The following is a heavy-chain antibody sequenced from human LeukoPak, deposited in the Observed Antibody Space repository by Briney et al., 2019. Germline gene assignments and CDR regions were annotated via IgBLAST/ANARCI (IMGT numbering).Heavy chain of an antibody. D-gene: IGHD2-15*01. CDR2: ISNNGGYT. CDR1: GFTFSSSA. J-gene: IGHJ4*02. Sequence: GGSLRLSCAASGFTFSSSAMSWVRQAPGKGLEWVSAISNNGGYTYYADSVQGRFTISRDNSKSTLCLQMNSLRAEDTAVYYCAKQLGYCSDGSCYLPYWGQGTLVTVSS. V-gene: IGHV3-23*01. CDR3: AKQLGYCSDGSCYLPY.